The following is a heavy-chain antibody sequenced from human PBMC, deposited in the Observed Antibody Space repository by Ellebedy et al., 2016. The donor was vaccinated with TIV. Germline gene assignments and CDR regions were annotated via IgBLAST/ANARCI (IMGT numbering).Heavy chain of an antibody. CDR1: GYSFTTSW. CDR2: IYPGDSET. J-gene: IGHJ4*02. CDR3: ARQGERPFDF. D-gene: IGHD1-1*01. Sequence: KVSCKASGYSFTTSWIGWVRQMPGIGLQWMGIIYPGDSETITRYSPSFQGHVTISVDNSINTAYLQWSSLKASDTAMYYCARQGERPFDFWGQGTLVTVSS. V-gene: IGHV5-51*01.